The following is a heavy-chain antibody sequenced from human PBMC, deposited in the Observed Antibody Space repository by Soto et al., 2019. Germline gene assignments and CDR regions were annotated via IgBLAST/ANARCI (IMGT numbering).Heavy chain of an antibody. CDR3: SRVSRSPYYRMDV. J-gene: IGHJ6*02. D-gene: IGHD1-26*01. CDR2: IYHSGST. V-gene: IGHV4-4*02. Sequence: QVQLQESGPGLVKPSGTLSLTCAVSGGSISSSNWWSWVRQPPGKGLEWIGEIYHSGSTNYNPSLKSRVTLSLHTSKHQFSLKLSSVTAADVAVYYCSRVSRSPYYRMDVWGQGTTVTVSS. CDR1: GGSISSSNW.